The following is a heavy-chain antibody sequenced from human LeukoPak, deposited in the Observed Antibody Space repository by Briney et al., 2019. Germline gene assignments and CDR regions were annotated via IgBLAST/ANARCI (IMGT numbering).Heavy chain of an antibody. CDR2: MNPNTGRT. V-gene: IGHV1-8*01. CDR3: ARLSQTPDYYSNGGYYYLGY. J-gene: IGHJ4*02. Sequence: ASVKVSCKASRYTFTSYDINWVREAAGQRLEWMGWMNPNTGRTGFAQKFQGRLTMTRDASISTAYMELSSLRSDDTAVYYCARLSQTPDYYSNGGYYYLGYWGQGTPVTVSS. D-gene: IGHD3-22*01. CDR1: RYTFTSYD.